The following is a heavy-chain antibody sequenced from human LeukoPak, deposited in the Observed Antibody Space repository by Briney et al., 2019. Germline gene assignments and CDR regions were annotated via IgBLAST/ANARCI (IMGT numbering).Heavy chain of an antibody. D-gene: IGHD3-22*01. CDR1: GFTFSTHG. J-gene: IGHJ4*02. Sequence: PGRSLRLSCAASGFTFSTHGMHWVRQAPGKGLEWAAVISYDGSNKYYADSVKGRFTISRDNSKNTLYLQVNSLRAEDTAVYYCAKGRSSGYYFFDYWGQGTLATVSS. CDR2: ISYDGSNK. CDR3: AKGRSSGYYFFDY. V-gene: IGHV3-30*18.